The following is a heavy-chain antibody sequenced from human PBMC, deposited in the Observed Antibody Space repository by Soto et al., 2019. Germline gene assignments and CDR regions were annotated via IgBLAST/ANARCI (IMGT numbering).Heavy chain of an antibody. V-gene: IGHV1-69*13. CDR1: GGTFSSYA. CDR2: IIPIFGTA. J-gene: IGHJ6*02. Sequence: SVKVSCKASGGTFSSYAISWVRQAPGQGLEWMGGIIPIFGTANYAQKFQGRVTITADGSTSTAYMELSSLRSEDTAVYYCARAWGGNWNYEGDYYYGMDVWGQGTTVTVSS. CDR3: ARAWGGNWNYEGDYYYGMDV. D-gene: IGHD1-7*01.